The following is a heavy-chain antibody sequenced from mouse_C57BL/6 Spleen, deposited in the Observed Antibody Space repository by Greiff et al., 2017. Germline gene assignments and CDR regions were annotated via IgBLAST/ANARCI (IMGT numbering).Heavy chain of an antibody. CDR2: IDPETGGT. V-gene: IGHV1-15*01. D-gene: IGHD3-2*02. Sequence: VQLQQPGAELVRPGASVTLSCKASGYTFTDYEMHWVKQTPVHGLEWIGAIDPETGGTAYNQKFKGKAILTADKSSSTAYMELRSLTSEDSAVYYCTRRLRLRDYYAMDYWGQGTSVTVSS. CDR3: TRRLRLRDYYAMDY. CDR1: GYTFTDYE. J-gene: IGHJ4*01.